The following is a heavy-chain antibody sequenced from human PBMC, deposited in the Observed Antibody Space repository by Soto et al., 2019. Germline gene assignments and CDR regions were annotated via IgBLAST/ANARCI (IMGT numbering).Heavy chain of an antibody. CDR2: IYHSGST. J-gene: IGHJ6*03. CDR3: ARGASYGATGNYYYYYYMDV. Sequence: QVQLQESGPGLVKPSGTLSLTCAVSSGSISSSNWWSWVRQPPGKGLEWIGEIYHSGSTNYNPSLKSRVTISVDKSKNQCSLKLRSVTAADTAVYYCARGASYGATGNYYYYYYMDVWGKGTTVTVSS. CDR1: SGSISSSNW. V-gene: IGHV4-4*02. D-gene: IGHD4-17*01.